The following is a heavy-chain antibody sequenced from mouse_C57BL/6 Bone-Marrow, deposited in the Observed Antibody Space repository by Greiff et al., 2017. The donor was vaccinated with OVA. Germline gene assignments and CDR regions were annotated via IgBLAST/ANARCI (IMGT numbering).Heavy chain of an antibody. Sequence: VQLKESGAELVRPGSSVKMSCKTSGYTFTSYGINWVKQRPGQGLEWIGYIYIGNGYTEYNEKFKGKATLTSDTSSSTAYMQLSSLTSEDSAIYFCARASGYDYDGVFFAYWGQGTLVTVSA. CDR3: ARASGYDYDGVFFAY. CDR1: GYTFTSYG. J-gene: IGHJ3*01. V-gene: IGHV1-58*01. D-gene: IGHD2-4*01. CDR2: IYIGNGYT.